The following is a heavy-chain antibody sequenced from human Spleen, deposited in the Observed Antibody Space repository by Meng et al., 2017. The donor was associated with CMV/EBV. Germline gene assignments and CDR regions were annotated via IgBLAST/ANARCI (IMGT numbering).Heavy chain of an antibody. D-gene: IGHD1-26*01. CDR3: ARDRGIRNWFDP. Sequence: QVQLVPSGAEVKKSGASVTVSCRASGYTFTDAYIYWVRQAPGQGLEWVGRINPDSGATNYAQKFQGRVTMTRDTSMNTAYMDLSRLTFDDTAVYYCARDRGIRNWFDPWGQGTLVTVSS. J-gene: IGHJ5*02. CDR2: INPDSGAT. V-gene: IGHV1-2*06. CDR1: GYTFTDAY.